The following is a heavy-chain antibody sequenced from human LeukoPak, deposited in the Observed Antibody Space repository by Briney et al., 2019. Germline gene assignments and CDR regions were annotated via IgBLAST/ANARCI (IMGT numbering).Heavy chain of an antibody. CDR1: GFTFSTYW. CDR3: AKLYQPDY. Sequence: GGSLRLSCAASGFTFSTYWMHWVRQVPGKGLVWVSRIIGDGSNTSYADSVKGRFTISRDNANNTLNLQMNSLRAEDTAVYYCAKLYQPDYWGQGTLVTVSS. J-gene: IGHJ4*02. V-gene: IGHV3-74*01. CDR2: IIGDGSNT. D-gene: IGHD3-16*02.